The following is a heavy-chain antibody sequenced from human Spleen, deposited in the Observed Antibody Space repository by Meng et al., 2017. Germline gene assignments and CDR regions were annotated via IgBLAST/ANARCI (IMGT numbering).Heavy chain of an antibody. CDR2: MFPGGTT. D-gene: IGHD2-8*02. J-gene: IGHJ4*02. V-gene: IGHV4-39*07. Sequence: GSLRLSCTVSGGSVSSSGFYWGWIRQPPGKGLEWVGNMFPGGTTYYNPSLKSRVTISRDTSKNHFSLILTSVTAADTAVYYCARRTGGSSNFDYWGQGTLVTVSS. CDR1: GGSVSSSGFY. CDR3: ARRTGGSSNFDY.